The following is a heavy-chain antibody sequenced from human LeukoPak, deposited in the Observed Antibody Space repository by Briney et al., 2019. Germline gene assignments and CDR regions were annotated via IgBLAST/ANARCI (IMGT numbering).Heavy chain of an antibody. D-gene: IGHD1-20*01. V-gene: IGHV4-59*01. Sequence: PSETLSLTCTVSGGSISSYYWSWIRQPPGKGLEWIGHIYYSGSTNYNPSLRSRVTISVDTSKNQFSLKLSSVTAADTAVYYCARAAITAYYMDVWGKGTTVTVSS. CDR1: GGSISSYY. CDR2: IYYSGST. CDR3: ARAAITAYYMDV. J-gene: IGHJ6*03.